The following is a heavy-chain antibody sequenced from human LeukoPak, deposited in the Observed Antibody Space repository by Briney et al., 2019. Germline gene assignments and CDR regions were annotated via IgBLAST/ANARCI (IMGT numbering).Heavy chain of an antibody. V-gene: IGHV3-23*01. Sequence: GGSLRLSCAASGFTFSNYAMTWVRQGPGKGLEWVSGISGSGDTTYYADSEKGRFTTSRDNFRNTLYLQMNSLTVADTAAYFCARESFKAVAGYLDYWGQGILVTVSS. D-gene: IGHD6-19*01. CDR3: ARESFKAVAGYLDY. CDR2: ISGSGDTT. J-gene: IGHJ4*02. CDR1: GFTFSNYA.